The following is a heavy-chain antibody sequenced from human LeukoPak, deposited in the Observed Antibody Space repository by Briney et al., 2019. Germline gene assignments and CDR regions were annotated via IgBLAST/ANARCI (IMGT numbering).Heavy chain of an antibody. V-gene: IGHV4-59*01. Sequence: PSETLSLTCTVSGGSISSYYWSLIRQPPGKGLEWIGYIYYSGSTNYNPSLKSRVTISVDTSKNQFSLKLSSVTAADTAVYYCARYRGYSYGLDYWGQGTLVTVSS. D-gene: IGHD5-18*01. CDR1: GGSISSYY. CDR3: ARYRGYSYGLDY. CDR2: IYYSGST. J-gene: IGHJ4*02.